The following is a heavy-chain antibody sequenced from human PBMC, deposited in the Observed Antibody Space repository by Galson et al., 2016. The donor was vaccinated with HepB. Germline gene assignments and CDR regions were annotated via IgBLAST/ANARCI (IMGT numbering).Heavy chain of an antibody. CDR1: GYTFTSYG. Sequence: SVKVSCKASGYTFTSYGISWVRQAPGQGLEWMGWISAYNGNTNYAQKLQGRVTMTTDTSTSTAYMELRSLRSDDTAVYYCARARYSSGLYGWFDPWGQGTLVTVSS. CDR2: ISAYNGNT. CDR3: ARARYSSGLYGWFDP. V-gene: IGHV1-18*01. J-gene: IGHJ5*02. D-gene: IGHD6-19*01.